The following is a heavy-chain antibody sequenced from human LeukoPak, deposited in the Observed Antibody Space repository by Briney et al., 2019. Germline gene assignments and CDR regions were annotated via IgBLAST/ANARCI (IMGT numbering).Heavy chain of an antibody. CDR2: ISRSTGYI. D-gene: IGHD6-13*01. J-gene: IGHJ3*02. CDR3: ARAYSSSYDAFDI. CDR1: GFTFSVYS. Sequence: PGGSLRLSCAASGFTFSVYSMNWVRQAPGKGLEWVSSISRSTGYIYYADSVKGRFTISRDNTKNSLYLQMNSLRVEDTAVYYCARAYSSSYDAFDIWGQGTMVTVAS. V-gene: IGHV3-21*01.